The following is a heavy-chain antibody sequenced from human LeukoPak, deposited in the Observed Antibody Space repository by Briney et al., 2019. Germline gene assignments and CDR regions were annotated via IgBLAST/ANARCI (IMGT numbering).Heavy chain of an antibody. V-gene: IGHV3-13*01. CDR3: VRVVSGFSSYYFDY. Sequence: AGGSLRLSCAASGFTFSNYDMHWVRQDIGKGLEWVSAIGTAGDTYYAGSVKGRFTISRENPKNSLYLQMNSLRAGDTAVYYCVRVVSGFSSYYFDYWGQGTLVTVSS. J-gene: IGHJ4*02. CDR1: GFTFSNYD. D-gene: IGHD6-19*01. CDR2: IGTAGDT.